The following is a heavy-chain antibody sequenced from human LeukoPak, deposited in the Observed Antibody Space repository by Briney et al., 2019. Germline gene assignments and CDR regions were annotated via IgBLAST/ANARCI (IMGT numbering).Heavy chain of an antibody. J-gene: IGHJ4*02. V-gene: IGHV1-2*02. CDR2: INPNSGGT. D-gene: IGHD3-22*01. CDR3: ARLSMIVVVSHFDY. Sequence: ASVKVSCKASGYTFTGYYMRWVRQAPGQGLEWMGWINPNSGGTNYAQKFQGRVTMTRDTSISTAYMELSRLRSDDTAVYYCARLSMIVVVSHFDYWGQGTLVTVSS. CDR1: GYTFTGYY.